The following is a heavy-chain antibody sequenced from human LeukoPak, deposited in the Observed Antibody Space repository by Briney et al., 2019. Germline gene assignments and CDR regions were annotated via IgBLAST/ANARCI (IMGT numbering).Heavy chain of an antibody. D-gene: IGHD6-19*01. Sequence: GRSLRLSCAASGFTFSIYGMHWVRQAPGKGLEWVAVIWYDGSNKYYADSVKGRFTISRDNSKNTLYLQMNSLRAEDTAVYYCAREGHYSSGSHDAFDIWGQGTMVTVSS. CDR1: GFTFSIYG. CDR3: AREGHYSSGSHDAFDI. V-gene: IGHV3-33*01. CDR2: IWYDGSNK. J-gene: IGHJ3*02.